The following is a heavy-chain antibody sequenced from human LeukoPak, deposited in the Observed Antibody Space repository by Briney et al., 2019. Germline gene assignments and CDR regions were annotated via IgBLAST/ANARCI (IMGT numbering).Heavy chain of an antibody. D-gene: IGHD3-10*01. CDR1: GFTFSSYG. Sequence: GRSLRLSCAASGFTFSSYGMHWVRQAPGKGLEWVAVISYDGSNKYYADSVKGRFTISRDNSKNTLYLQMNSLRAEDTAVYYCAKDDRAFTMVRGLIVYWGQRTLVTVSS. J-gene: IGHJ4*02. CDR2: ISYDGSNK. CDR3: AKDDRAFTMVRGLIVY. V-gene: IGHV3-30*18.